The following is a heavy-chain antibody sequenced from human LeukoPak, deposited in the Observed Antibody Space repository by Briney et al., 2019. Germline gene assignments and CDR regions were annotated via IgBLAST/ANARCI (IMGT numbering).Heavy chain of an antibody. Sequence: SETLSLTCTVSGDSISSGNYWGWIRQPPGKGLEWIGSIFHTGSTYFNLSLKSRVTISVDTSKNQFSLRLSSVTAADTAVYYCARVLRATRGFDYWGQGTLVTVSS. V-gene: IGHV4-38-2*02. CDR2: IFHTGST. CDR1: GDSISSGNY. J-gene: IGHJ4*02. CDR3: ARVLRATRGFDY.